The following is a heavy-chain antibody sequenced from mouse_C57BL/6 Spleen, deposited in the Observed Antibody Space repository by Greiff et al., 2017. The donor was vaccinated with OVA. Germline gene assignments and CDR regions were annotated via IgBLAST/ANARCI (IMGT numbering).Heavy chain of an antibody. J-gene: IGHJ3*01. CDR1: GYSFTGYY. CDR3: ARRDYYGYDEGTGFAY. V-gene: IGHV1-42*01. CDR2: INPSTGGT. D-gene: IGHD2-2*01. Sequence: EVQLQESGPELVKPGASVKISCKASGYSFTGYYMNWVKQSPEKSLEWIGEINPSTGGTTYNQKFKAKATLTVDKSSSTAYMQLKSLTSEDSAVYYCARRDYYGYDEGTGFAYWGQGTLVTVSA.